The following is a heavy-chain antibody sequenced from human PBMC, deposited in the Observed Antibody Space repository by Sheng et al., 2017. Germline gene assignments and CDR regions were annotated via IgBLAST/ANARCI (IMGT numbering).Heavy chain of an antibody. CDR3: ARGWAPLVGATGGWGYDAFDI. V-gene: IGHV1-2*02. J-gene: IGHJ3*02. D-gene: IGHD1-26*01. Sequence: QVQLVQSGAEVKKPGASVKVSCKASGYTFTGYYMHWVRQAPGQGLEWMGWINPNSGGTNYAQKFQGRVTMTRDTSISTAYMELSRLRSDDTAVYYCARGWAPLVGATGGWGYDAFDIWGQGTMVTVSS. CDR2: INPNSGGT. CDR1: GYTFTGYY.